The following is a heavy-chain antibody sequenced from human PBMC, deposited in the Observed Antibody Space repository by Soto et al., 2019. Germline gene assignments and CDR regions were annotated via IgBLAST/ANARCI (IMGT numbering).Heavy chain of an antibody. J-gene: IGHJ4*02. CDR1: GYTFTGYY. CDR2: INPNSGGT. D-gene: IGHD5-12*01. V-gene: IGHV1-2*02. Sequence: ASVKVSCKASGYTFTGYYMHWVRQAPGQGLEWMGWINPNSGGTNYAQKFQGRVTMTRDTSISTAYMELSRLRSDDTAMYYCARHNGHTAYDYCDYWGQGTLVTVSS. CDR3: ARHNGHTAYDYCDY.